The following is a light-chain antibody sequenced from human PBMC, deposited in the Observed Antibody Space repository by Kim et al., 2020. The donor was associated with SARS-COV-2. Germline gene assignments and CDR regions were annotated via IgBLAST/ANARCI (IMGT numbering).Light chain of an antibody. V-gene: IGLV3-1*01. CDR1: KLGDKY. J-gene: IGLJ2*01. CDR2: QDS. Sequence: SVSPEQTASITCSGDKLGDKYACWYQQKPGQSPVLVIYQDSKRRSGIPERFSGANAGNTATLTISGTQAMDEADYYCPAWDSSTVVFGGGTQLTV. CDR3: PAWDSSTVV.